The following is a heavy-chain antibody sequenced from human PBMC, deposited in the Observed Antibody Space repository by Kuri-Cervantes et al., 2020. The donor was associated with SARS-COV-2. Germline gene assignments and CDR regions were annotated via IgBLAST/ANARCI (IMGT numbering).Heavy chain of an antibody. Sequence: SVKVSCKASGGTFSSYAIIWVRQAPGQGLEWMGGIIPIFGTANYAQKFQGRVTITTDESTSTAYMELRSLRSDDTAVYYCVFGSIGQLGNFDYWGQGTLVTVSS. J-gene: IGHJ4*02. V-gene: IGHV1-69*05. CDR1: GGTFSSYA. CDR3: VFGSIGQLGNFDY. CDR2: IIPIFGTA. D-gene: IGHD6-13*01.